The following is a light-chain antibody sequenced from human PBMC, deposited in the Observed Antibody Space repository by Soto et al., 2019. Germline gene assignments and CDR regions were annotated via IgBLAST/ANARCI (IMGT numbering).Light chain of an antibody. CDR1: QSVSSY. V-gene: IGKV3-11*01. CDR3: QQLSNWPPIT. CDR2: DAS. Sequence: EIVLTQSPATLSLSPGERATLSCRASQSVSSYLSWYHQKPGQAPRLLIYDASNKPTGIPARFSRSGSATDFTLPIRSLEPEDFAVYYCQQLSNWPPITFGQGTRLEIK. J-gene: IGKJ5*01.